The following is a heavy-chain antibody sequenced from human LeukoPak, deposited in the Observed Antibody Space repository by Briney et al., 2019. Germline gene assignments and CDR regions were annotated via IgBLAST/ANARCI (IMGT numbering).Heavy chain of an antibody. CDR2: ICYSGTT. CDR1: GGSISSYY. CDR3: ARGVYIAAAQHGY. Sequence: PSETLSLTCTVSGGSISSYYWSWIRQPPGKGLEWIGYICYSGTTNYNPSLKSRVTISVDTSKNQFSLKLSSVTAADTAVYYCARGVYIAAAQHGYWGQGTLVTVSS. J-gene: IGHJ4*02. D-gene: IGHD6-13*01. V-gene: IGHV4-59*01.